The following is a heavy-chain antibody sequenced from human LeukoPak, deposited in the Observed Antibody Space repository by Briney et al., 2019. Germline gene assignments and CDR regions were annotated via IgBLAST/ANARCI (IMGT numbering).Heavy chain of an antibody. V-gene: IGHV4-59*11. CDR1: GGSISSHY. J-gene: IGHJ3*02. Sequence: SETLSLTCTVSGGSISSHYWSWIRQPPGKGLEWIGYIYYSGSTNYNPSLKSRVTISVDTSKNQFSLKLSSVTAADTAVYYCARDFYGVYAFDIWGQGTMVTVSS. CDR3: ARDFYGVYAFDI. D-gene: IGHD4-17*01. CDR2: IYYSGST.